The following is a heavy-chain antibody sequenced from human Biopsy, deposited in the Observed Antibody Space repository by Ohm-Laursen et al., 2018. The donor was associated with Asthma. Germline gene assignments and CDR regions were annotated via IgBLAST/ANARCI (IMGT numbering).Heavy chain of an antibody. CDR2: ISYSGST. J-gene: IGHJ2*01. Sequence: PGTPSLTCTVSGGSVSSGSYYWSWIRQPPGKGLAWVSYISYSGSTDYNPSLKSRLTISMDTSKNQFSLKLSSVTAADTAVYYCARVPTTLRYFDLWGRGTLVTVSS. CDR1: GGSVSSGSYY. V-gene: IGHV4-61*01. D-gene: IGHD2-15*01. CDR3: ARVPTTLRYFDL.